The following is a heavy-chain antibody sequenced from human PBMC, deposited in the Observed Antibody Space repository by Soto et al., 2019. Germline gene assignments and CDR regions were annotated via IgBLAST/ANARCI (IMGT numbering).Heavy chain of an antibody. V-gene: IGHV5-10-1*01. CDR3: ARLHHGGYGDSPFDY. Sequence: EVQLVQSGAEVKKPGESLRISCKGSGYSFTSYWISWVRQMPGKGLEWMGRIDPSDSYTNYSPTFQGHVTISADKTISTAYLQWSSLKASDTAMYYCARLHHGGYGDSPFDYWGQGTLVTVSS. CDR2: IDPSDSYT. CDR1: GYSFTSYW. J-gene: IGHJ4*02. D-gene: IGHD4-17*01.